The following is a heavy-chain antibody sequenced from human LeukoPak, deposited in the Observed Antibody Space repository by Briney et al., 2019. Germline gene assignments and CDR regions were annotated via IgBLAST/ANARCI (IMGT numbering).Heavy chain of an antibody. D-gene: IGHD3-9*01. Sequence: PSETLSLTCTVSGGSISSSSYYWGWIRQPPGKGLEWIGSIYYSGRTYYNPSLKSRVTISIDTSKNQFSLNLSSVTAADTAVYYCARSPTITYYDILTGYFPYYFDYWGQGTLVTVSS. J-gene: IGHJ4*02. CDR2: IYYSGRT. CDR1: GGSISSSSYY. V-gene: IGHV4-39*01. CDR3: ARSPTITYYDILTGYFPYYFDY.